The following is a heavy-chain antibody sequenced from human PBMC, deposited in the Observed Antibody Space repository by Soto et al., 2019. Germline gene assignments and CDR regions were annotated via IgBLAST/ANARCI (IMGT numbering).Heavy chain of an antibody. CDR2: IYPGDSDT. V-gene: IGHV5-51*01. CDR3: ARPPRDHYDYYGMDV. Sequence: GESLKISCKGSGYSFTSYWIGWVRQMPGKGLEWMGIIYPGDSDTRYSPSFQGQVTISADKSISTAYLQWSSLKASDTAMYYCARPPRDHYDYYGMDVWGQGTTVTVSS. CDR1: GYSFTSYW. J-gene: IGHJ6*02.